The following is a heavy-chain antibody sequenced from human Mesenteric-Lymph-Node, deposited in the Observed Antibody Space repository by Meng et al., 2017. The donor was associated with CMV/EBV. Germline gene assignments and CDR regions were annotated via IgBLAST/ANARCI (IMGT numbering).Heavy chain of an antibody. CDR3: ARASDIVVVPAAIPYYYYGMDV. V-gene: IGHV1-2*02. Sequence: ASVKVSCKASGYTFTDHYMHWVRQAPGQGLEWMGWISNSGATNYAQKFQGRVTMTRDTSTSTVYMELSSLRSEDTAVYYCARASDIVVVPAAIPYYYYGMDVWGQGTTVTVSS. CDR1: GYTFTDHY. D-gene: IGHD2-2*01. J-gene: IGHJ6*02. CDR2: ISNSGAT.